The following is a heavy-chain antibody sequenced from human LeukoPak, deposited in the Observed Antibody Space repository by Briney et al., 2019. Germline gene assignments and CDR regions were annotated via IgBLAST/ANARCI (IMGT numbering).Heavy chain of an antibody. J-gene: IGHJ6*03. CDR3: ARDSLRRASYYYFYYMDV. CDR1: GYTFTSYY. Sequence: GASVKVSCKASGYTFTSYYMHWVRQAPGQGLEWMGWINPNSGGTNYAQKFQGRVTMTRDTSVSTAYMEVSRLRSDDTAVYYCARDSLRRASYYYFYYMDVWGKGTTVTISS. V-gene: IGHV1-2*02. CDR2: INPNSGGT.